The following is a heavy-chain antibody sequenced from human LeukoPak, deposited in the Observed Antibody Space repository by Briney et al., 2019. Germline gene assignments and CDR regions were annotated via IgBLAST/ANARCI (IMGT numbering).Heavy chain of an antibody. CDR1: GFTFSDYY. D-gene: IGHD3-3*01. CDR2: ISSSGSTI. Sequence: GGSLRLSCAASGFTFSDYYMSWIRQAPGKGLEWVSYISSSGSTIYYADSVKGRFTISRDNAKNSLYLQMNSLRAEDTAVYYCARGVAPYDFWSGYNYYYYYMDVWGRGTTVTVSS. J-gene: IGHJ6*03. V-gene: IGHV3-11*01. CDR3: ARGVAPYDFWSGYNYYYYYMDV.